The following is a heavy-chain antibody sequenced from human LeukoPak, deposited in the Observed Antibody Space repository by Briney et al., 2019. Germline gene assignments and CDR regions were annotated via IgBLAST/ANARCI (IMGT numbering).Heavy chain of an antibody. CDR3: ARLPGDGYNSYY. CDR1: GGTFSSYA. V-gene: IGHV1-69*13. D-gene: IGHD5-24*01. Sequence: GASVKVSCKASGGTFSSYAISWERQAPGQGLEWMGGIIPIFGTANYAQKFQGRVTITADESTSTAYMELSSLRSEDTAVYYCARLPGDGYNSYYWGQGTLVTVSS. CDR2: IIPIFGTA. J-gene: IGHJ4*02.